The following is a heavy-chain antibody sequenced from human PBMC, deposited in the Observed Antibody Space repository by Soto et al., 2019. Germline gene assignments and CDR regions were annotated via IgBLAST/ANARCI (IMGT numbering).Heavy chain of an antibody. Sequence: SETLSLTCTVSGGSVSSGSYYWSWIRQPPGKGLEWIGYIYYSGSTNYNPSLKSRVTISVDTSKNQFSLKLSSVTAADTAVYYCARDRPVLRHSFYYYYGMDVWGQGTTVTVSS. V-gene: IGHV4-61*01. CDR3: ARDRPVLRHSFYYYYGMDV. CDR1: GGSVSSGSYY. CDR2: IYYSGST. J-gene: IGHJ6*02. D-gene: IGHD3-3*01.